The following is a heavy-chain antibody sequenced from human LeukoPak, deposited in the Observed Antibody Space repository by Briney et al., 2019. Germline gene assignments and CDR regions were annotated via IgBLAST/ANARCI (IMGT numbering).Heavy chain of an antibody. V-gene: IGHV4-34*01. D-gene: IGHD6-19*01. J-gene: IGHJ6*02. CDR1: GGSFSGYY. CDR2: INHSGST. CDR3: ATLQWLPRSDYYYYYGMDV. Sequence: PSETPSLTCAVYGGSFSGYYWSWIRQPPGNGLEWIGEINHSGSTNYNPSLKSRVTISVDTSKNQFSLKLSSVTAADTAVYYCATLQWLPRSDYYYYYGMDVWGQGTTVTVSS.